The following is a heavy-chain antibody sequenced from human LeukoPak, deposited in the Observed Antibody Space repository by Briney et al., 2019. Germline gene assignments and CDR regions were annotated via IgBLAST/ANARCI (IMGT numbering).Heavy chain of an antibody. Sequence: GGSLRLSCAVSGFTFSSYSMNWVRQAPGKGLEWVSYISSSGTTIYYADSVKGRFTISRDNVKNSLYLQMNSLRADDTAVYYCTRRLDYWGQGTLVTVSS. CDR1: GFTFSSYS. J-gene: IGHJ4*02. CDR2: ISSSGTTI. V-gene: IGHV3-48*01. CDR3: TRRLDY.